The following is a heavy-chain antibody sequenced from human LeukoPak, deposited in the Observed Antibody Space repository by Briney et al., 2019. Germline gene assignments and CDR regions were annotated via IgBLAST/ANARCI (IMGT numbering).Heavy chain of an antibody. J-gene: IGHJ4*02. D-gene: IGHD6-6*01. Sequence: GGSLRLSCAVSVFTFNKYAMSCVRQAPGKGLEWVSAISDSGGDTYYADSVKGRFTISRDNFKNTLYLQMNSLRAEDTATYYCAKRIQYSSSSAYFDYWGQGTLVTVSS. CDR1: VFTFNKYA. CDR2: ISDSGGDT. CDR3: AKRIQYSSSSAYFDY. V-gene: IGHV3-23*01.